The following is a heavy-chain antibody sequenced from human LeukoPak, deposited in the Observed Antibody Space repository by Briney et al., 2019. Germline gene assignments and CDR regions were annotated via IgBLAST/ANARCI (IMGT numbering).Heavy chain of an antibody. Sequence: SETLSLTCAVSGGSISSGGYSWSWIRQPPGKGLEWIGYIYYSGSTYYNPSLKSRVTISVDTSKNQFSLKLSSVTAADTAVYYCARRRRGFWFDPWGQGTLVTVSS. V-gene: IGHV4-30-4*07. CDR1: GGSISSGGYS. CDR3: ARRRRGFWFDP. CDR2: IYYSGST. J-gene: IGHJ5*02.